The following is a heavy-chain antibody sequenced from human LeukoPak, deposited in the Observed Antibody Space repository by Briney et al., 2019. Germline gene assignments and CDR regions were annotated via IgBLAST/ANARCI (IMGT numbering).Heavy chain of an antibody. CDR3: ARERSSPATVLWFGESHYYFDY. CDR1: GGSISSSSYY. V-gene: IGHV4-39*07. CDR2: IYYSGST. Sequence: MASETLSLTCTVSGGSISSSSYYWGWIRQPPGKGLEWIGSIYYSGSTYYNPSLKSRVTISVDTSKNQFSLKLSSVTAADTAVYYCARERSSPATVLWFGESHYYFDYWGQGTLVTVSS. J-gene: IGHJ4*02. D-gene: IGHD3-10*01.